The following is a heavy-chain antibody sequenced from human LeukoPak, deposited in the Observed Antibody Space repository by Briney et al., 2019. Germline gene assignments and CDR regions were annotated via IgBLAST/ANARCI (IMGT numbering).Heavy chain of an antibody. Sequence: GGSLRLSCAASGFTFSSYGMHWVRQAPGKGLEWVANIKQDGSEKYYVDSVKGRFTISRDNAKNSLYLQMSSLRGEDTAVYYCARWDLLVANGGFDYWGQGTLVTVSS. V-gene: IGHV3-7*01. CDR1: GFTFSSYG. CDR3: ARWDLLVANGGFDY. CDR2: IKQDGSEK. D-gene: IGHD2-8*02. J-gene: IGHJ4*02.